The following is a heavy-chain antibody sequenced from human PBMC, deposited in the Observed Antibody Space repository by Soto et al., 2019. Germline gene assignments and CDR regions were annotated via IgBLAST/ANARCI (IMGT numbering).Heavy chain of an antibody. CDR1: GYTFTSYG. CDR3: ARVGAIAPAEGDY. D-gene: IGHD6-13*01. Sequence: QIQLVQSGTEVREPGASVKVSCQASGYTFTSYGIIWVRQAPGQGLELMGWISGYNNNKNYAQKYQARVTMTTDTFTRTAYMELRSLRSDDTVVYYCARVGAIAPAEGDYWGQGTLVTVSS. V-gene: IGHV1-18*01. J-gene: IGHJ4*02. CDR2: ISGYNNNK.